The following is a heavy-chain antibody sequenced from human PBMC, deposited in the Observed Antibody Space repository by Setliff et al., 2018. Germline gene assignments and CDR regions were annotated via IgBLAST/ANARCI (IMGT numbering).Heavy chain of an antibody. D-gene: IGHD3-3*01. CDR2: ISSSSSYI. J-gene: IGHJ5*02. V-gene: IGHV3-21*01. CDR1: GFTFSSYS. CDR3: ARDKLRFLENWFDP. Sequence: GGSLRLSCAASGFTFSSYSMNWVRQAPGRGLEWVSSISSSSSYIYYADSVKGRFTISRDNAKNSLYLQMNSLRAEDTAVYYCARDKLRFLENWFDPWGQGTLVTVSS.